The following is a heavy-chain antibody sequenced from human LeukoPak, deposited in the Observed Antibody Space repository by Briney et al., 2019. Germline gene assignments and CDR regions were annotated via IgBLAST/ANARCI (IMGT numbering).Heavy chain of an antibody. CDR3: ARVRRVLRYFDWLLSNWYFDL. CDR1: GFTFSSYR. J-gene: IGHJ2*01. V-gene: IGHV3-7*03. Sequence: GGSLRLSCAASGFTFSSYRMSWVRKAPGKGREWVANIKQEGGEKYYVDSVKGRFTISRDNAKNSLYLQMNSLRAEDTAVYYCARVRRVLRYFDWLLSNWYFDLWGRGTLVTVSS. CDR2: IKQEGGEK. D-gene: IGHD3-9*01.